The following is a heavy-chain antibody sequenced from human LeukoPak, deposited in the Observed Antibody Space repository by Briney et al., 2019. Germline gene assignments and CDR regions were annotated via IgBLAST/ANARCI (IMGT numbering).Heavy chain of an antibody. CDR3: ARGVTGTTSDY. CDR1: GGSISSHY. V-gene: IGHV4-59*11. CDR2: IYYSGST. D-gene: IGHD1-7*01. Sequence: SETLSLTCTVSGGSISSHYWSWIRQPPGKGLEWIGYIYYSGSTNYNPSLKSRVTISVDTSKNQFSLKLSSVTAADTAVYYCARGVTGTTSDYWGQGTLVTVSS. J-gene: IGHJ4*02.